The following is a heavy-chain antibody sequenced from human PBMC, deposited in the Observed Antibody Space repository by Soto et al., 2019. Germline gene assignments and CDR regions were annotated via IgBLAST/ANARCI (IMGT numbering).Heavy chain of an antibody. CDR1: GGSISSSSYY. J-gene: IGHJ4*02. CDR3: ARRGSGSYSDY. V-gene: IGHV4-39*01. D-gene: IGHD3-10*01. Sequence: SETLSLTCTVSGGSISSSSYYWGWIRQPPGKGLEWIGSIYYSGSTYYNPSLKSRVTISVDTSKNKFSLKLSSVTAADTAVYYCARRGSGSYSDYWGQGTLVTVSS. CDR2: IYYSGST.